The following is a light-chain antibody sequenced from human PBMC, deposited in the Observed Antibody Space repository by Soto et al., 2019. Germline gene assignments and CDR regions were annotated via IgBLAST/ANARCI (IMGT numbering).Light chain of an antibody. J-gene: IGKJ1*01. V-gene: IGKV1-5*03. CDR1: QSISRW. CDR3: QQYNSHET. CDR2: KAS. Sequence: EIEMTQTPPTLSASGAARVAITPRASQSISRWLAWYQQXPGTAPXXLIYKASSLESGVPSRFSGSGSGTESILTIRSLQPDDFATYYCQQYNSHETFGQGTKLDIK.